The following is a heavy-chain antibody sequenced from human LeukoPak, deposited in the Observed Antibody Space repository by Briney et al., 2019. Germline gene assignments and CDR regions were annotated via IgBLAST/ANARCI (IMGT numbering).Heavy chain of an antibody. CDR3: ASHTRGVNIHRIDY. CDR1: GGSISSGTYY. CDR2: IYYSGST. J-gene: IGHJ4*02. D-gene: IGHD3-10*01. Sequence: SETLSLTCIVSGGSISSGTYYWGWIRQPPGKGLEWIGSIYYSGSTYYNPSLKSRVTISVDTSRNQFSLKLSSVTAADTAVYYCASHTRGVNIHRIDYWGQGTLVTVSS. V-gene: IGHV4-39*07.